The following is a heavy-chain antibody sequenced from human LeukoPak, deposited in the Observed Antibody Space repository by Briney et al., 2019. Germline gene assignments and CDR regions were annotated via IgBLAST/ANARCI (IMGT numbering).Heavy chain of an antibody. CDR2: INHSGGA. D-gene: IGHD3-22*01. CDR3: ARVRDSSGYYLGSFDY. V-gene: IGHV4-34*01. J-gene: IGHJ4*02. Sequence: PSETLSLTCAVYGGSFIGYYWSWIRQPPGKGLEWIGEINHSGGANYNPSLKSRVTISADTSKNQFSLKLSSVTAADTAVYYCARVRDSSGYYLGSFDYWGQGNLVTVSS. CDR1: GGSFIGYY.